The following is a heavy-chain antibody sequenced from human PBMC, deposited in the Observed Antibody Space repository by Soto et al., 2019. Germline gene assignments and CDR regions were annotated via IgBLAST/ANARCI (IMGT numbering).Heavy chain of an antibody. CDR2: ISGSGDVTATGDTT. D-gene: IGHD6-19*01. J-gene: IGHJ4*02. V-gene: IGHV3-23*01. CDR1: GFSFTSYA. Sequence: EAQLLESGGGLVQPGGSLRLSCAASGFSFTSYAMSWVRQPPGKGLEWVSSISGSGDVTATGDTTYYADSVKGRFTISRDNSKNTLYLQMNSLGAEDTAVYYCAKAPPSGYSSGNRLQDRLDYWGQGTLVTVSS. CDR3: AKAPPSGYSSGNRLQDRLDY.